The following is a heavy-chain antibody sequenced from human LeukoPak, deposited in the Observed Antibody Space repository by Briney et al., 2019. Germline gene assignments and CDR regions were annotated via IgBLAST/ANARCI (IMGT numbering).Heavy chain of an antibody. CDR2: ISAYNGNT. D-gene: IGHD2-15*01. CDR1: GYTFTSYG. J-gene: IGHJ3*02. V-gene: IGHV1-18*01. Sequence: ASVKVSCKASGYTFTSYGISWVRQAPGQGLECMGWISAYNGNTNYAQKLQGIVTMTTDTSTSTAYMELRSLRSDDTAVYYCARDRYCSGGSCYSDAFDIWGQGTMVTVSS. CDR3: ARDRYCSGGSCYSDAFDI.